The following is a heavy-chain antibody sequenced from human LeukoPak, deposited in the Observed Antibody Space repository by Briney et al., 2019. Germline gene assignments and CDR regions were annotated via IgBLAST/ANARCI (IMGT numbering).Heavy chain of an antibody. Sequence: SETLSLTCTVSGGSVSSASYYWSWIRQPPGKGLEWIGCIYYSGSTNYNPSHKSRVTISVDTSKNQFSLKLSSVTAADTAVYYCARDTFSYYYGSGKYGMDVWGQGTTVTVSS. CDR1: GGSVSSASYY. D-gene: IGHD3-10*01. CDR3: ARDTFSYYYGSGKYGMDV. J-gene: IGHJ6*02. CDR2: IYYSGST. V-gene: IGHV4-61*01.